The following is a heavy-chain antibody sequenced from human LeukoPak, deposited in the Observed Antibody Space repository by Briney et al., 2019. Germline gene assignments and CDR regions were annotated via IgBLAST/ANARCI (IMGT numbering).Heavy chain of an antibody. CDR2: ISSSSSTI. CDR3: ARCNDYGDYETWFDP. J-gene: IGHJ5*02. V-gene: IGHV3-48*01. Sequence: PGGSVRLSCAASGFTFSSYSMNWVRQAPGKGLEWVSYISSSSSTIYYADSVKGRFTISRDNAKNSLYLQMNSLRAEDTAVYYCARCNDYGDYETWFDPWGQGTLVTVSS. D-gene: IGHD4-17*01. CDR1: GFTFSSYS.